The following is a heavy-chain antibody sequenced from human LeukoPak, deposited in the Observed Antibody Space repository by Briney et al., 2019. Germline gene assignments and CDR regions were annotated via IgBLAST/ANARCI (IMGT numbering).Heavy chain of an antibody. CDR3: ARAKNSDYYYVDY. V-gene: IGHV3-48*02. CDR2: ISSGRSAI. Sequence: GGSLRLSCAASGFTFSNYNMNWVRQAPGKGLEWVSYISSGRSAIHYADSVKGRFTISRDNAKNSLYLQMNSLRDEDTAVYYCARAKNSDYYYVDYWGQGTLVTVSS. D-gene: IGHD2-21*02. CDR1: GFTFSNYN. J-gene: IGHJ4*02.